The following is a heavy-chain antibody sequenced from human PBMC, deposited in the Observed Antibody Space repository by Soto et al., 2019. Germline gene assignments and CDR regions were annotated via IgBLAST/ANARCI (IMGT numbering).Heavy chain of an antibody. D-gene: IGHD1-26*01. CDR1: GYTFTSYG. V-gene: IGHV1-18*01. CDR3: ASGEVVGATNRYYYYGMDV. Sequence: ASVKVSCKASGYTFTSYGISWVRQAPGQGLEWMGWISAYNGNTNYAQKLQGRVTMTTDTSTSTAYMELRSLRSDDTAVYYCASGEVVGATNRYYYYGMDVWGQGTTVTVSS. CDR2: ISAYNGNT. J-gene: IGHJ6*02.